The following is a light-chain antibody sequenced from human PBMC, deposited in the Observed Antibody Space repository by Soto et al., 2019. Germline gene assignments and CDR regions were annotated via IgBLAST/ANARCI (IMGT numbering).Light chain of an antibody. CDR3: QQRSNLVS. Sequence: EIVLTQSPGTLSLSPGERATLSCRASQSVKSSYLAWHQQRPGQAPRLLIYGASSRATGIPDRFSGSGSGTDFTLTISRLEPEDCAVYYCQQRSNLVSFGQGTRLEIK. CDR1: QSVKSSY. CDR2: GAS. V-gene: IGKV3D-20*02. J-gene: IGKJ5*01.